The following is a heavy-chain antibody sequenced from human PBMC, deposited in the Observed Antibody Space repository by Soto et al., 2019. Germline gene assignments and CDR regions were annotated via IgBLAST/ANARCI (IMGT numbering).Heavy chain of an antibody. J-gene: IGHJ6*03. V-gene: IGHV1-3*01. CDR2: INAGNGNT. CDR3: ARDTKYCSSTSCYDFGADYYYYYMDG. Sequence: GASVKVSCKASGYTFTSYAMHWVRQAPGQRLEWMGWINAGNGNTKYSQKFQGRDTITRDTSASTAYMELSSLRSEDTPVYYCARDTKYCSSTSCYDFGADYYYYYMDGWGKGTTVTVSS. D-gene: IGHD2-2*01. CDR1: GYTFTSYA.